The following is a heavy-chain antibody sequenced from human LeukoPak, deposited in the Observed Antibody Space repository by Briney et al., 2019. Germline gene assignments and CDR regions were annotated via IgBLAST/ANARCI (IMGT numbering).Heavy chain of an antibody. CDR3: ARQMGFGGFDY. CDR1: GYSSTNYW. CDR2: VYPGDSDT. D-gene: IGHD3-10*01. J-gene: IGHJ4*02. Sequence: GESLKISCKGSGYSSTNYWIGWVRQMPGKGLEWMGVVYPGDSDTRYSPSFQGQVTISADKSISTAYLQWSSLKASDTAMFYCARQMGFGGFDYWGQGTLVTVSS. V-gene: IGHV5-51*01.